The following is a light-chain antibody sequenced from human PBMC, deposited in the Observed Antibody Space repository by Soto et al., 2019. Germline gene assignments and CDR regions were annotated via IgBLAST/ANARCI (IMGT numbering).Light chain of an antibody. CDR2: DVS. Sequence: QSALTQPRSVSGSPGQSVTISCTGTSSDVGGYNYVSWYQQHPGKAPTLMIYDVSKRPSGVPDRFSGSKSGNTASLTISGLQAEYEADYYCCSYAGSYTFYVFGTGTKLTVL. J-gene: IGLJ1*01. CDR3: CSYAGSYTFYV. V-gene: IGLV2-11*01. CDR1: SSDVGGYNY.